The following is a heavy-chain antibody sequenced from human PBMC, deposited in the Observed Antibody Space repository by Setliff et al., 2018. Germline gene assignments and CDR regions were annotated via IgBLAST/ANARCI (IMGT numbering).Heavy chain of an antibody. CDR3: ARVALVVVIRNAFDI. V-gene: IGHV4-31*03. J-gene: IGHJ3*02. Sequence: PSETLSLTCTVSGGSISSGGYYWSWIRQHPGKGLEWIGYIYYSGSTYYNPSLKSRVTISVDTSKNQFSLKLSSVTAADTAVYHCARVALVVVIRNAFDIWGQGTMVTVSS. CDR2: IYYSGST. CDR1: GGSISSGGYY. D-gene: IGHD2-21*01.